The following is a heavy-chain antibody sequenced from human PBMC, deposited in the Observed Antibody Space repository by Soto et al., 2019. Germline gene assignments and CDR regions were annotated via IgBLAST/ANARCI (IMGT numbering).Heavy chain of an antibody. Sequence: QVQLVESGGGVVQPGRSLRLSCAASGFTFSSYGMHWVRQAPGKGLEWVAVISYDGSNKYYADSVKGRFTISRDNSKNTLYLQMNSLRAEDTAVYYCAKGLTTVVTPPDWGQGTLVTVSS. V-gene: IGHV3-30*18. J-gene: IGHJ4*02. CDR2: ISYDGSNK. CDR3: AKGLTTVVTPPD. CDR1: GFTFSSYG. D-gene: IGHD4-17*01.